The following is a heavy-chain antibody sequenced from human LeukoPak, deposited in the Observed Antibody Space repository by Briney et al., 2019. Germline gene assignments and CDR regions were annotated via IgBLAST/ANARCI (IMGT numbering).Heavy chain of an antibody. CDR1: GFTFSSYA. J-gene: IGHJ4*02. V-gene: IGHV3-23*01. CDR2: ISGSGYYS. Sequence: GGSLRLSCAASGFTFSSYAMSWVRQAPGKGLEWVSVISGSGYYSYYADSVKGRFTVSRDNSKTTLYLQMNSLRADGTAVYYCAKGGPTGSNYFDFWGQGTLVTVSS. CDR3: AKGGPTGSNYFDF. D-gene: IGHD1-26*01.